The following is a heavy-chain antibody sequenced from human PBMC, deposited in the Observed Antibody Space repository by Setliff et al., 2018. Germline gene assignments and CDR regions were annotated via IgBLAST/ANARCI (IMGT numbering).Heavy chain of an antibody. CDR2: IQSTGNT. V-gene: IGHV4-61*02. CDR1: GGSVASGSYY. CDR3: AGTPARGTTWLSPFDY. Sequence: SETLSLTCTVSGGSVASGSYYWSWIRQPAGKGLEWIGLIQSTGNTNYDPSLQSRVTISIDTSKNQFSLKMTSVTATDAAMYYCAGTPARGTTWLSPFDYWGQGTLVTVSS. J-gene: IGHJ4*02. D-gene: IGHD6-19*01.